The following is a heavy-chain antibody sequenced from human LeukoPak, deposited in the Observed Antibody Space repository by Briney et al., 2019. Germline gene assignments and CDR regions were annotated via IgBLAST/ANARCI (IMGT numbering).Heavy chain of an antibody. Sequence: SETLSLTCAVYDGSFSGYYWSWIRQPPGKGLEWIGEINHSGSTNYNPSLKSRVTISVDTSKNQFSLKLSSVTAADTAVYYCARGPPYYYDSSGTFDYWGQGTLVTVSS. CDR3: ARGPPYYYDSSGTFDY. D-gene: IGHD3-22*01. V-gene: IGHV4-34*01. CDR2: INHSGST. J-gene: IGHJ4*02. CDR1: DGSFSGYY.